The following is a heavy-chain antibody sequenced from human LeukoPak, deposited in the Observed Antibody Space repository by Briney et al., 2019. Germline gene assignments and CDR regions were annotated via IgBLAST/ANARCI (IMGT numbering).Heavy chain of an antibody. Sequence: GGSLRLSCAASGFTFSSYGMHWVRQAPGKGLEWVAVIWYDGSNKYYADSVKGRFTISRDNSKNTLYLQMNSLRAEDTAVYYCARVRTFYGSGSYYDPEFDYWGQGTLVTVSS. CDR3: ARVRTFYGSGSYYDPEFDY. J-gene: IGHJ4*02. CDR2: IWYDGSNK. CDR1: GFTFSSYG. V-gene: IGHV3-33*01. D-gene: IGHD3-10*01.